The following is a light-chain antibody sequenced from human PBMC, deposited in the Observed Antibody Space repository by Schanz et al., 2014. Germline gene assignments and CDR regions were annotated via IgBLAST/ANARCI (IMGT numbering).Light chain of an antibody. J-gene: IGKJ3*01. V-gene: IGKV3D-20*02. CDR3: QQRRSGPPRT. CDR2: VAS. Sequence: EIVLTQSPGTLSLSPGERATLSCRASQSVSASYLAWYQQKPGQAPRLRISVASIRATGIPDRFSGSGSGTDFTLTISRLEPEDFAVYYCQQRRSGPPRTFRPGTKVDSK. CDR1: QSVSASY.